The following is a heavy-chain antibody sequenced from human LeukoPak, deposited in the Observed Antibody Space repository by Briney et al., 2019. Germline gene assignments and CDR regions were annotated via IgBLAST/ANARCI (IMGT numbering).Heavy chain of an antibody. CDR1: GGSFSGYY. J-gene: IGHJ3*01. D-gene: IGHD5-18*01. V-gene: IGHV4-34*01. CDR3: ARVGYSYVGGDAFDF. Sequence: PSETLSLTCAVYGGSFSGYYWSWIRQPPGKGLEWIGEINHSGSTNYNPSLKSRVTISVDTSKNQFSLKLSSVTAADTAVYYCARVGYSYVGGDAFDFWGQGTMVTVSP. CDR2: INHSGST.